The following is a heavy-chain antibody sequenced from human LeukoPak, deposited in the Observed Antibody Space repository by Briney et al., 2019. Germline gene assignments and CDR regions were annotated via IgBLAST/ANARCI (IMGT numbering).Heavy chain of an antibody. CDR3: ARKNDFEI. J-gene: IGHJ3*02. CDR1: GGSITSDH. D-gene: IGHD2/OR15-2a*01. V-gene: IGHV4-59*12. CDR2: IFYSGRT. Sequence: PSETLSPTCTVSGGSITSDHWNWIRQPPGKGLEWVGCIFYSGRTYYNPSLKSRVSISVHMSKNQFSLRLTSVTAADTAVYYCARKNDFEIWGQGTLVTVSS.